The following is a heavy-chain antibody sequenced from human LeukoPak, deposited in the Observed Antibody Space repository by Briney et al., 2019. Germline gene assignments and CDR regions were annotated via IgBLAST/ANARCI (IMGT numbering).Heavy chain of an antibody. V-gene: IGHV4-34*01. Sequence: SETLSLTCAVYGGSFSGYYWSWIRQPPGKGLEWIGEINHSGSTYYNPSLNSRVTISIDTSKNQFSLKLTSVTAADTAVYYCARGISSSGPYYYYYMDVWGKGTTVTVSS. D-gene: IGHD6-6*01. CDR1: GGSFSGYY. CDR3: ARGISSSGPYYYYYMDV. CDR2: INHSGST. J-gene: IGHJ6*03.